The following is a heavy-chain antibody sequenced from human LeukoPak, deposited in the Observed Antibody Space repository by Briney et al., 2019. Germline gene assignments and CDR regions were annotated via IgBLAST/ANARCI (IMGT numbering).Heavy chain of an antibody. J-gene: IGHJ3*02. CDR1: GGSISSYY. D-gene: IGHD1-26*01. CDR3: ARNLGGSYYAAFDI. CDR2: IYYSGST. Sequence: PSETLSLTCTVSGGSISSYYWSWIRQPPGKGLEWLGYIYYSGSTNYNPYLKSRVTISVDTSKNQFSLKLSSVTAADTAVYYCARNLGGSYYAAFDIWGQGTMVNVSS. V-gene: IGHV4-59*01.